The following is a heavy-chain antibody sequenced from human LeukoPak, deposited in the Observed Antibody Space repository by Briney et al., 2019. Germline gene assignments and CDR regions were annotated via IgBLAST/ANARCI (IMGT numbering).Heavy chain of an antibody. D-gene: IGHD3-22*01. V-gene: IGHV3-23*01. CDR2: ASGSGDTR. Sequence: GGSLRLSCAASGFTFNNYAMSWVRQAPGKGLEWVPTASGSGDTRYYADSVKGRFTISRDNSKNSLYLQMNSLRVEDTAVYYCARGEYYYDGGYWGQGTLVTVSS. CDR1: GFTFNNYA. CDR3: ARGEYYYDGGY. J-gene: IGHJ4*02.